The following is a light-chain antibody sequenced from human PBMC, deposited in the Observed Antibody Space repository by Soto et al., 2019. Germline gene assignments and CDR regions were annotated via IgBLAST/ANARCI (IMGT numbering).Light chain of an antibody. J-gene: IGLJ1*01. Sequence: QSALTQPASVSGSPGQSITISCTGTSSDVGGYDYVSWYQLHPGKAPKPMVFEVNNRPSGVSYRFSGSKSGNTASPTISGLQAEDEADYFCSSYSISTAYLFGTGTKVTV. CDR2: EVN. CDR3: SSYSISTAYL. CDR1: SSDVGGYDY. V-gene: IGLV2-14*01.